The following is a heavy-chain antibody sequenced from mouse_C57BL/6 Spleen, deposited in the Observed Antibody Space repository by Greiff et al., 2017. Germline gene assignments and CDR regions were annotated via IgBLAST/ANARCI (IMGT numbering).Heavy chain of an antibody. Sequence: QVQLKQSGAELMKPGASVKLSCKATGYTFTGYWIEWVKQRPGHGLEWIGEILPGSGSTNYNEKFKGKATFTADTSSNTAYMQLSSLTTEDSAIYYCAREEALLLRYNYAMDYWGQGTSVTVSS. V-gene: IGHV1-9*01. CDR2: ILPGSGST. J-gene: IGHJ4*01. CDR3: AREEALLLRYNYAMDY. CDR1: GYTFTGYW. D-gene: IGHD1-1*01.